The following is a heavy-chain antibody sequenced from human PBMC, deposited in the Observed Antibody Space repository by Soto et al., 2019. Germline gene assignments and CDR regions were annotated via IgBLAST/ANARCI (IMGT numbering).Heavy chain of an antibody. J-gene: IGHJ4*02. Sequence: SETLSLTCAVYGGSFSGYYWSWIRQPPGKGLEWIGEINHSGSTNYNPSLKSRVTISVDTSKNQFSLKLSSVTAADTAVYYCARGRVFGVVIPKNYFDHWGQGTLVTVSS. CDR1: GGSFSGYY. D-gene: IGHD3-3*01. V-gene: IGHV4-34*01. CDR2: INHSGST. CDR3: ARGRVFGVVIPKNYFDH.